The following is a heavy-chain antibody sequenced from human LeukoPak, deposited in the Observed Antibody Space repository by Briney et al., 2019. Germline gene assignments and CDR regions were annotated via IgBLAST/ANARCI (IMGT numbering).Heavy chain of an antibody. CDR3: ARPDCSGGSCYPPFDY. Sequence: GGSLRLSCAASGFTFSDYYMRWIRQAPGKGLEWVSYISSSGYTIYYADSVKRRFTISRDNAKNSVYLQMNSLRAEDAAVYYCARPDCSGGSCYPPFDYWGQGTLVTVSS. V-gene: IGHV3-11*01. CDR2: ISSSGYTI. D-gene: IGHD2-15*01. CDR1: GFTFSDYY. J-gene: IGHJ4*02.